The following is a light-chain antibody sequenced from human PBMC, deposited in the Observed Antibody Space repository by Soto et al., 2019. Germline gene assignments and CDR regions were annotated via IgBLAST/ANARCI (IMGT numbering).Light chain of an antibody. Sequence: QSVLTQPASVSGSPGQSITISCTGTSSVVGSYNLVSWYQQHPGKAPKLMIYEVSKRPSGVSNRFSGSKSGNTASLTISGLQAEDEADYYCCSYTSSIAYVFGTGTKVTVL. CDR3: CSYTSSIAYV. CDR2: EVS. CDR1: SSVVGSYNL. V-gene: IGLV2-14*02. J-gene: IGLJ1*01.